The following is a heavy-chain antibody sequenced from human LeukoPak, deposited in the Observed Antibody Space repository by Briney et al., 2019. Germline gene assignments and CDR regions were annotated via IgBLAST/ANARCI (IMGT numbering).Heavy chain of an antibody. CDR2: ISGYNGNT. D-gene: IGHD2-2*01. CDR3: ARGPRYCSSSRCFAELYYFDY. V-gene: IGHV1-18*01. J-gene: IGHJ4*02. CDR1: GYTFTTYG. Sequence: ASVKVSCKASGYTFTTYGITWVRQAPGQGLEWMGWISGYNGNTNYAQKFQGRVTMTTDTSTSTAYMDLRSLRSDDTAVYYCARGPRYCSSSRCFAELYYFDYWGQGALVTVSS.